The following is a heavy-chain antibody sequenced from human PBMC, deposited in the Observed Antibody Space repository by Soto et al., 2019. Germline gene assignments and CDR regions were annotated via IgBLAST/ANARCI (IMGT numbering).Heavy chain of an antibody. CDR3: AKYSSSYDAFDI. J-gene: IGHJ3*02. CDR2: IRGSGGST. Sequence: PGGSLRLSCAASGFTCSSYAMSWVRQAPGKGLEWVSAIRGSGGSTYYADSVKGRFTISRDNSKSTLYLQMKRLRAEDTAVYYCAKYSSSYDAFDIWGQGTMVTVSS. V-gene: IGHV3-23*01. CDR1: GFTCSSYA. D-gene: IGHD6-6*01.